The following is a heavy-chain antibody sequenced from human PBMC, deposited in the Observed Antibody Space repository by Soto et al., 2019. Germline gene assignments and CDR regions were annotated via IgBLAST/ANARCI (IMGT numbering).Heavy chain of an antibody. CDR3: ARGSLYGSFDP. Sequence: GGSLRLSCAASGFTFNNYWMSWVRQAPGKGLEWVANIKQDGDDKDYVDSVKGRFTISRDNAKNLLYLQMNSLRAEDTAVYYCARGSLYGSFDPWGQGTLVTVSS. CDR2: IKQDGDDK. D-gene: IGHD4-17*01. CDR1: GFTFNNYW. V-gene: IGHV3-7*05. J-gene: IGHJ5*02.